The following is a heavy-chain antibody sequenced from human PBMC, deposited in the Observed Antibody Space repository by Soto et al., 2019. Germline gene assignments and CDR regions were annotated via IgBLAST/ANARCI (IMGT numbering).Heavy chain of an antibody. D-gene: IGHD3-16*01. V-gene: IGHV3-30*03. Sequence: QVQLVESGGGVVQPGRPLRLSCAGSGFTFSVYGMHWVRQAPGKGLEWVAVISYDGSNKYYGDSVKGRSTISRDNSKNPLYLQMNSLRAEDTALYYCAIQWGSGGGYFYLWRQLTMVTVSS. CDR1: GFTFSVYG. J-gene: IGHJ3*01. CDR2: ISYDGSNK. CDR3: AIQWGSGGGYFYL.